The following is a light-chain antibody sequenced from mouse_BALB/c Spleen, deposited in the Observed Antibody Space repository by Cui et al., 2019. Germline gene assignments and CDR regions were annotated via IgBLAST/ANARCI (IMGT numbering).Light chain of an antibody. Sequence: QIVLTQSPAIMSASTGEKVTMTCSASSSVSYMYWYQQKPGSSPRLLIYDASNLASGVPVRFSGSGSGTSYSLTISRMEAEDAATYYCQQWSSYSWTFGGGTKLEIK. CDR1: SSVSY. CDR3: QQWSSYSWT. J-gene: IGKJ1*01. V-gene: IGKV4-55*01. CDR2: DAS.